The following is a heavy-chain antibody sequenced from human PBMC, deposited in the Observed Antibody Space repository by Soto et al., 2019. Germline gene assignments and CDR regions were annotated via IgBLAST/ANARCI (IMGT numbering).Heavy chain of an antibody. J-gene: IGHJ4*02. CDR3: ARALRWFQRSYFDY. CDR2: INHSGST. D-gene: IGHD4-17*01. CDR1: GGSFSGYY. V-gene: IGHV4-34*01. Sequence: PSETLSLTCAVYGGSFSGYYWSWIRQPPGKRLEWIGEINHSGSTNYNPSLKSRVTISVDTSKNQFSLKLSSVTAADTAVYYCARALRWFQRSYFDYWGQGTLVTVSS.